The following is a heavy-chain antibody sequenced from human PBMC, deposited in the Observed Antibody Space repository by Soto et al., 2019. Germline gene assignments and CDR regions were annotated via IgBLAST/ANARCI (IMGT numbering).Heavy chain of an antibody. J-gene: IGHJ6*02. CDR2: ISGSGGST. CDR1: GFTLSSDA. CDR3: ACRSRFLCCYGMDV. Sequence: GGTLRLSCSASGFTLSSDAMSWVRQAPGKGLEWVSAISGSGGSTYYADSVKGRFTISRDNSKNTLYLQMNGLRAEDTAVYYCACRSRFLCCYGMDVWGQGTTVTVSS. V-gene: IGHV3-23*01. D-gene: IGHD6-13*01.